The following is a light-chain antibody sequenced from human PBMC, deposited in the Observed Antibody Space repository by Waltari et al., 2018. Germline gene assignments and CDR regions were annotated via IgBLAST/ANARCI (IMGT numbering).Light chain of an antibody. J-gene: IGKJ4*01. CDR2: DAS. V-gene: IGKV3-11*01. CDR1: QSVGNY. Sequence: DIVLTQSPATLSLSPGETATLSFRASQSVGNYLVWYQQKPGQTPSLLIYDASKRASGVPARFSGSGSGTDFTLTISSLEPEDFAVYYCQQRSAWLTFGGGTRVE. CDR3: QQRSAWLT.